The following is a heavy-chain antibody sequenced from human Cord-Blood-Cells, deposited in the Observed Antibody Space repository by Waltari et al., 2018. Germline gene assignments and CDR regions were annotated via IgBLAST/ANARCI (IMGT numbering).Heavy chain of an antibody. V-gene: IGHV3-15*01. CDR1: GFTFSNAW. CDR3: TTTGSEFYYDSSGYYY. J-gene: IGHJ4*02. CDR2: IKSKTDGGTT. D-gene: IGHD3-22*01. Sequence: EVQLVESGGGLVKPGGSLRLSCAASGFTFSNAWMSWVRQAPGKGLEWVGRIKSKTDGGTTEYAAPVKGRFTISRDDSKNTLYLQMNSLKTEDTAVYYCTTTGSEFYYDSSGYYYWGQGTLVTVSS.